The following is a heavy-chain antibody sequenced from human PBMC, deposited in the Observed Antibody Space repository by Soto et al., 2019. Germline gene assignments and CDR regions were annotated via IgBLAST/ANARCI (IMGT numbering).Heavy chain of an antibody. CDR3: AREYCSSTSCYWGFDP. V-gene: IGHV1-69*06. J-gene: IGHJ5*02. CDR1: GGTFSSYA. D-gene: IGHD2-2*01. Sequence: SVKVSCKASGGTFSSYAISWVRQAPGQGLEWMGGIIPIFGTANYAQKFQGRVTITADKSTSTAYMELSSLRSEDTAVYYCAREYCSSTSCYWGFDPWGQGTLVTVSS. CDR2: IIPIFGTA.